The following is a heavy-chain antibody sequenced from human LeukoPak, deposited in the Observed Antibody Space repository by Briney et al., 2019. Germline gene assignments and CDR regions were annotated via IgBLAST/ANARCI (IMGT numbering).Heavy chain of an antibody. V-gene: IGHV6-1*01. Sequence: SQTLSLTCAISGDSVSSNSAAWNWIRQSPSRGLEWLGRTYYRSKWYNDYAVFVKSRITINPDTSKNQFSLQLNSVTPEDTAVYYCARDLGAYCSGGSCYSSYYYGMDVWGQGTTVTVSS. CDR3: ARDLGAYCSGGSCYSSYYYGMDV. J-gene: IGHJ6*02. CDR2: TYYRSKWYN. D-gene: IGHD2-15*01. CDR1: GDSVSSNSAA.